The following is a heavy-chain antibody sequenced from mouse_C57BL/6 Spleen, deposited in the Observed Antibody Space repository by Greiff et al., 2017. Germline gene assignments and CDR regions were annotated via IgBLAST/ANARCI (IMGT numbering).Heavy chain of an antibody. V-gene: IGHV1-55*01. CDR1: GYTFTSYW. D-gene: IGHD3-1*01. CDR2: IYPGSGST. Sequence: QVQLQQPGAELVKPGASVKMSCKASGYTFTSYWITWVKQRPGQGLEWIGDIYPGSGSTNYNEKFKGKATLTVDTSSSTAYMQLSSLTSEDSAVYYCARSGGPYYAMDYWGQGTSVTVSS. J-gene: IGHJ4*01. CDR3: ARSGGPYYAMDY.